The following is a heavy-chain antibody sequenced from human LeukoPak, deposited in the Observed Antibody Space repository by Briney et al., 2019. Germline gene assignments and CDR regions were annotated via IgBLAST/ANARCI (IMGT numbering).Heavy chain of an antibody. J-gene: IGHJ3*02. CDR3: ARHLTGQRAFDI. Sequence: SETLSLTCALYGGSFSGYYWSWIRQPPGKGLEWIGEINHSVGANYNPSLKSRVTMSVDTSKNQFSLKLNSVTAADTAVYYCARHLTGQRAFDIWGQGAMVTVSS. CDR1: GGSFSGYY. CDR2: INHSVGA. V-gene: IGHV4-34*01.